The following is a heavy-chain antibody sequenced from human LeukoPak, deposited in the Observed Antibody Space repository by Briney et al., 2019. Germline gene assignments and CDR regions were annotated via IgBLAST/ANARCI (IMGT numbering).Heavy chain of an antibody. V-gene: IGHV4-59*01. CDR3: ARGIFRGLDV. CDR2: IYYTGST. J-gene: IGHJ6*02. Sequence: PSETLSLTCTVSGDSISNYYWSWIRQPPGKGLEWVGYIYYTGSTNSSPSLKSRVTMSVDTAKNQFSLRLSSVTAADTAVYYCARGIFRGLDVWGQGTTVTVSS. CDR1: GDSISNYY. D-gene: IGHD3-3*01.